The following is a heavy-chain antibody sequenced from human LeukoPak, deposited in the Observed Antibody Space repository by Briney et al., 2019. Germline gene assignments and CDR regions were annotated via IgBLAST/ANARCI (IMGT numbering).Heavy chain of an antibody. J-gene: IGHJ4*02. CDR2: IGAYNGNT. CDR1: GYTFTSYG. V-gene: IGHV1-18*04. CDR3: ARVSTSCYEFDY. Sequence: EASVKVSCKASGYTFTSYGISWVRQAPGQGLEWMGWIGAYNGNTNYAQKLQGRVTMTTDTSTSTAYMELRSLRSDDTAVYYCARVSTSCYEFDYWGQGTLVTVSS. D-gene: IGHD2-2*01.